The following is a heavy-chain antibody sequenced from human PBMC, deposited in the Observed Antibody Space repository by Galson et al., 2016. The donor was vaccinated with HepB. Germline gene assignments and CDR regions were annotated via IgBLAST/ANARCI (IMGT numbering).Heavy chain of an antibody. V-gene: IGHV4-39*07. Sequence: SETLSLTCTVSGGSISSNNYYWAWVRQSPGKGLEYIASIHYSGNSYYKPSLASRATISVDTSKSQFSLKLSSVTAADTAVYYCARGDGYNFHWGQGTLVTVSS. D-gene: IGHD5-24*01. CDR2: IHYSGNS. CDR3: ARGDGYNFH. CDR1: GGSISSNNYY. J-gene: IGHJ4*02.